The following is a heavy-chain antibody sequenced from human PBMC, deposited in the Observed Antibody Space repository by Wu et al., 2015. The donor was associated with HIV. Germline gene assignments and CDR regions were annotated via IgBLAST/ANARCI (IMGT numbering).Heavy chain of an antibody. J-gene: IGHJ4*02. CDR2: INPSGGST. V-gene: IGHV1-46*01. CDR3: ASSDLPGIEGPGSNY. D-gene: IGHD1-26*01. Sequence: QVQLVQSGAEVKKPGASVKVSCKASGYTFISYYIHWVRQAPGQGLEWMGIINPSGGSTSYAQKFQGRVTMTRDTSISTAYMELSRLRSDDTAVYYCASSDLPGIEGPGSNYWGQGTLVTVSS. CDR1: GYTFISYY.